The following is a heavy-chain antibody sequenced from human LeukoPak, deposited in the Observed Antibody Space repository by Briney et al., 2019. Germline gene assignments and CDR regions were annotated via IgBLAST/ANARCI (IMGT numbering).Heavy chain of an antibody. CDR1: GGSIGSGGYY. D-gene: IGHD3-22*01. CDR3: ARTSQTRASLEYYYDSSGYYWFDP. J-gene: IGHJ5*02. Sequence: PSETLSLTCAVSGGSIGSGGYYWAWIRQPPAKGLEWIGYIYHSGTTYDNPSLKSRVTMSVDRSKNQFSLKLSSVTAADTAVYYCARTSQTRASLEYYYDSSGYYWFDPWGQGTLVTVSS. CDR2: IYHSGTT. V-gene: IGHV4-30-2*01.